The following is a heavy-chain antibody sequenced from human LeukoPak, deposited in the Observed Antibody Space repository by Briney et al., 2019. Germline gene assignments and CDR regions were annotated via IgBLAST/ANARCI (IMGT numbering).Heavy chain of an antibody. CDR2: ISYDGSNK. Sequence: GGSLRLSCAASGFTFSSYGMHWVRQAPGKGLERVAVISYDGSNKYYADSVKGRFTISRDNAKNSLYLQMNSLRAEDTAVYYCAREKFSGTATLRYFDYWGQGTLVTVSS. V-gene: IGHV3-30*03. D-gene: IGHD1-26*01. J-gene: IGHJ4*02. CDR3: AREKFSGTATLRYFDY. CDR1: GFTFSSYG.